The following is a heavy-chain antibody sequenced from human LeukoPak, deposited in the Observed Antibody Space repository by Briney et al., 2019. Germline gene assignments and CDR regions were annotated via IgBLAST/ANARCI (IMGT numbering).Heavy chain of an antibody. CDR2: ITHSGIT. D-gene: IGHD3-9*01. CDR3: GRDSPTGYYDS. Sequence: SETLSLTCTVSSYSISSGYYWGWIRQSPGKGVEWIASITHSGITYYNPSLKSRVTISVDTSKNQFSLKLTAVTAAGTAGYYCGRDSPTGYYDSWGQGILVTVSS. V-gene: IGHV4-38-2*02. J-gene: IGHJ5*01. CDR1: SYSISSGYY.